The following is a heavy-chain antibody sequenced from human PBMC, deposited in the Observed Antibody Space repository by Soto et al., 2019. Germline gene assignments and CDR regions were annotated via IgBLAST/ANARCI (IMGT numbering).Heavy chain of an antibody. Sequence: PGGSLRLSCAASGFTFSSFAMSWVRQAPGKGLDWVSAISGSGGSTYSADSVKGRFAISRDNSKNTLYLQMNSLRAEDTAVYYCAKGSSGSLLFDYWGQGTLVTVSS. J-gene: IGHJ4*02. D-gene: IGHD1-26*01. CDR3: AKGSSGSLLFDY. V-gene: IGHV3-23*01. CDR1: GFTFSSFA. CDR2: ISGSGGST.